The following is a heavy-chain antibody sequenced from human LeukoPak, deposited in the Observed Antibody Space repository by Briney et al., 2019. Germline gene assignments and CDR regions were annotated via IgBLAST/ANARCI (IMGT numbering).Heavy chain of an antibody. CDR1: GITFSSYG. Sequence: PGGSLRLSCAASGITFSSYGMNWVRQAPGKGLEWVAVIWSDESNEYYADSVKGRFTVSRDNSKNTLYLQMNSLRTEDTAVYYCARDRGGLHYFDDWGQGTLDTVSS. CDR2: IWSDESNE. CDR3: ARDRGGLHYFDD. J-gene: IGHJ4*02. V-gene: IGHV3-33*01.